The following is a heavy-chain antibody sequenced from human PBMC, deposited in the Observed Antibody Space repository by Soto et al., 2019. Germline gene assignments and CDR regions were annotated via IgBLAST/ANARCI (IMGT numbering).Heavy chain of an antibody. D-gene: IGHD6-13*01. V-gene: IGHV3-30*18. J-gene: IGHJ6*02. CDR2: ISYDGSNK. CDR1: GFTFSSYG. CDR3: AKELGLIAAAEDYYGMDV. Sequence: QVQLVESGGGVVQPGRSLRLSCAASGFTFSSYGMHWVRQAPGKGLEWVAVISYDGSNKYYADSVKGRFTISRDNSKNTLYLQMNSLRAEDTAVYYCAKELGLIAAAEDYYGMDVWGQGTTVTVSS.